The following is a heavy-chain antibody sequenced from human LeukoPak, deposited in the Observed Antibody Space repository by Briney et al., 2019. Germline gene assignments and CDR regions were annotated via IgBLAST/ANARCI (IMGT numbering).Heavy chain of an antibody. CDR3: ARVTTSSGWPYYYYGMDV. CDR1: GGSISSYY. CDR2: IYYSGST. J-gene: IGHJ6*02. Sequence: PSQTLSLTCAVSGGSISSYYWSWIRQPPGKGLEWIGYIYYSGSTNYNPSLKSRVTISVDTSKNQFSLKLSSVTAADTAVYYCARVTTSSGWPYYYYGMDVWGQGTTVTVSS. V-gene: IGHV4-59*01. D-gene: IGHD6-19*01.